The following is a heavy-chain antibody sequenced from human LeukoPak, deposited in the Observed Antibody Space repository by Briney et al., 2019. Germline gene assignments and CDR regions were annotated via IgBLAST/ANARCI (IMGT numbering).Heavy chain of an antibody. J-gene: IGHJ3*02. CDR3: ARANYYGSGRAAFDI. Sequence: GSLRLSCAASGFIFSSYWMHWVRQAPGKGLVLVSRINSDGSSTSYADSVKGRFTISRDNAKNTLYLQMNSLRAEDTAVYYCARANYYGSGRAAFDIWGQGTMVTASS. V-gene: IGHV3-74*01. CDR1: GFIFSSYW. CDR2: INSDGSST. D-gene: IGHD3-10*01.